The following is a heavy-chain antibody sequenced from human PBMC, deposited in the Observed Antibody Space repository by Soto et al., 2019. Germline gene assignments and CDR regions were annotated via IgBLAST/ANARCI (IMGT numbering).Heavy chain of an antibody. CDR3: TTSNISAQKGPYYFDY. V-gene: IGHV3-15*01. CDR1: GFTFSNAW. D-gene: IGHD3-9*01. J-gene: IGHJ4*02. Sequence: GGSLRLSCAASGFTFSNAWMSWVRQAPGKGLEWVGRIKSKTDGGTTDYAEPGKGRFTISRDDSKNTRYLQMNSLKTEDTAVYYCTTSNISAQKGPYYFDYWGQGTLVTVSS. CDR2: IKSKTDGGTT.